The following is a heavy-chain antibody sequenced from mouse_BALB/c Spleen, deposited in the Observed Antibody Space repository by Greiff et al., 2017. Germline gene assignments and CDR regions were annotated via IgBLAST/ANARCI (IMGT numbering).Heavy chain of an antibody. CDR2: ISSGGSYT. Sequence: DVKLVESGGGLVKPGGSLKLSCAASGFTFSSYAMSWVRQTPEKRLEWVATISSGGSYTYYPDSVKGRFTISRDNAKNTLYLQMSSLRSEDTAMYYCASNGYYGSRYWYFDVWGAGTTVTVSS. CDR1: GFTFSSYA. J-gene: IGHJ1*01. V-gene: IGHV5-9-3*01. CDR3: ASNGYYGSRYWYFDV. D-gene: IGHD1-1*01.